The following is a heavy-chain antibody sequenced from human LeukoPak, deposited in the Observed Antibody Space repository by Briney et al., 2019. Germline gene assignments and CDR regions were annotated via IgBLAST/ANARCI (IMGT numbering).Heavy chain of an antibody. CDR3: AGHTLGYCSSTSCHSGFDY. Sequence: SETLSLTCTVSGGSISSSSYYWGWIRQPPGKGLEWIGSIYYSGSTYYNPSLKSRVTISVDTSKNQFSLKLSSVTAADTAVYYCAGHTLGYCSSTSCHSGFDYWGQGTLVTVSS. V-gene: IGHV4-39*01. J-gene: IGHJ4*02. D-gene: IGHD2-2*01. CDR2: IYYSGST. CDR1: GGSISSSSYY.